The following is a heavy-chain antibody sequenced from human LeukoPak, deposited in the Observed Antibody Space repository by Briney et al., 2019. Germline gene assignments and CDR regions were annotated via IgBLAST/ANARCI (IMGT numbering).Heavy chain of an antibody. J-gene: IGHJ3*02. D-gene: IGHD4-17*01. Sequence: GGSLRLSCAASGFTFSSYVMSWVRQAPGKGLEWVSGISASGLSTYYADSVKGRFTISRDNSENTLYLQMNSLRAEDTAVYYCAKDRSAAGGDDAFDIWGQGTMVTVSS. CDR3: AKDRSAAGGDDAFDI. V-gene: IGHV3-23*01. CDR1: GFTFSSYV. CDR2: ISASGLST.